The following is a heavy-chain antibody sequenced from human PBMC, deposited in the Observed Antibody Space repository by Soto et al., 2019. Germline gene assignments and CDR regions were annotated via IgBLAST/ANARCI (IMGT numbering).Heavy chain of an antibody. Sequence: SETLSLTCTVSGGSISSYYWSWIRQPPGKGLEWIGYIYYSGSTNYNPSLKSRVTISVDTSKNQFSLKLSSVTAADTAVYYCARRYATCFDNWGQGNLVTVSS. CDR3: ARRYATCFDN. V-gene: IGHV4-59*08. CDR1: GGSISSYY. D-gene: IGHD3-16*01. CDR2: IYYSGST. J-gene: IGHJ4*02.